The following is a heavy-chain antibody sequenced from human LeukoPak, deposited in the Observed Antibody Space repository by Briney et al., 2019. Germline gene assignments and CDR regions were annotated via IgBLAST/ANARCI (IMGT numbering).Heavy chain of an antibody. CDR2: ISSSSSYI. Sequence: GGSLRLSCAASGFTFSSYSMNWVRQAPGKGLEWVSSISSSSSYIYYADSVKGRFTISRDNAKNSLYLQMNSLRAEDTALYYCAKGNYDFWSGPVYWGQGTLVTVSS. D-gene: IGHD3-3*01. CDR3: AKGNYDFWSGPVY. CDR1: GFTFSSYS. V-gene: IGHV3-21*04. J-gene: IGHJ4*02.